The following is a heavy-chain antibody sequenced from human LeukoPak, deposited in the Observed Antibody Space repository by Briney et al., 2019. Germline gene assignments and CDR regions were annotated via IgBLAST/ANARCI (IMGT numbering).Heavy chain of an antibody. CDR2: INPNSGGT. Sequence: ASVKVSCKAFGYTFTGYYMHWVRQAPGQGLEWMGWINPNSGGTNYAQKFQGRVTMTRDTSISTAYMELSRLRSDDTAVYYCARGRFLLAAAGQPSGWFDPWGQGTLVTVSS. D-gene: IGHD6-13*01. CDR1: GYTFTGYY. J-gene: IGHJ5*02. V-gene: IGHV1-2*02. CDR3: ARGRFLLAAAGQPSGWFDP.